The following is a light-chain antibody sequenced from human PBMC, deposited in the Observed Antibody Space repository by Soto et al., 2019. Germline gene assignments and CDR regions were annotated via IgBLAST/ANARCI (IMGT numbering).Light chain of an antibody. CDR1: QSVSNY. CDR2: DAS. Sequence: DIVLTQSPGTLSLSPGDRATLSCRASQSVSNYVAWYQQRPGQAPRLLISDASNRATGIPARFSGSGSGTDFTLTISSLEPEDFAVYYCQQRSHGLTFGGGTKVEIK. V-gene: IGKV3-11*01. CDR3: QQRSHGLT. J-gene: IGKJ4*01.